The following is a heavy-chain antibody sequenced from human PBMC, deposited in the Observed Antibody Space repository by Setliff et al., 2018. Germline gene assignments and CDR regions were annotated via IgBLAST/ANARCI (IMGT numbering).Heavy chain of an antibody. Sequence: GGSLRLSCAASGFNFKGHGMNWVRQAPGKGLEWVSTTNWDGRSTGYTDSVEGRFTISRDNAKYSLCLQMNSLRAEDTAVYYCARVPPRDQAFDYWGQGTLVTVSS. D-gene: IGHD2-21*02. CDR3: ARVPPRDQAFDY. J-gene: IGHJ4*02. CDR1: GFNFKGHG. CDR2: TNWDGRST. V-gene: IGHV3-20*04.